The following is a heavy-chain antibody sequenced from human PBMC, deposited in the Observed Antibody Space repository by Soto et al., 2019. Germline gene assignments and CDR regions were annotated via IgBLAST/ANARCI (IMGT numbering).Heavy chain of an antibody. V-gene: IGHV3-23*01. Sequence: PGGSLRLSCAASGFTFSSYAMSWVRQAPGKGLEWVSAISGSGGSTYYADSVKGRFTISRDNSKNTLYLQMNSLRAGDTAVYYCAKTDYGDYDGDYYYYYGMDVWGQGTTVTVSS. CDR3: AKTDYGDYDGDYYYYYGMDV. CDR1: GFTFSSYA. D-gene: IGHD4-17*01. CDR2: ISGSGGST. J-gene: IGHJ6*02.